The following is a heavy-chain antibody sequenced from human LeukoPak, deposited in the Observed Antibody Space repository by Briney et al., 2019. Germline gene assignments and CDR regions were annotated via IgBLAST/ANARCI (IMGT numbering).Heavy chain of an antibody. Sequence: GGSLRLSCAASGFAFNTFDMTWVRQAPGKGLEWVSYISSGSSSRYYADSVKGRFTISRDNARNSLYLQMNSLRAEDTAVYFCASWRYYAVNFWGQGPRSSSP. V-gene: IGHV3-48*01. D-gene: IGHD3-3*01. CDR1: GFAFNTFD. CDR3: ASWRYYAVNF. J-gene: IGHJ6*02. CDR2: ISSGSSSR.